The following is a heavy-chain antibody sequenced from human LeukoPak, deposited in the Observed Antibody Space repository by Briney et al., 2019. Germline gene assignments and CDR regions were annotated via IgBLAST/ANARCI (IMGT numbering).Heavy chain of an antibody. CDR2: ISYDGSNK. D-gene: IGHD1-26*01. V-gene: IGHV3-30*14. J-gene: IGHJ4*02. Sequence: GGSLRLSCAASGFTFSSYAMHWVRQAPGKGLEWVAVISYDGSNKYYADSVKGRFTISRENAKNSLYLQMNNLRAEDTAVYYCARQMTPRGNFDYWGQGTLVTVSS. CDR3: ARQMTPRGNFDY. CDR1: GFTFSSYA.